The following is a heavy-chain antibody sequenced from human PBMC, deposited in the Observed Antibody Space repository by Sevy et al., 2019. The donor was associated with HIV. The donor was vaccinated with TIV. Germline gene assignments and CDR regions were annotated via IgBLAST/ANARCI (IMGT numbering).Heavy chain of an antibody. CDR3: VRIYDYITGWVHYGMDV. D-gene: IGHD3-16*01. CDR2: ITSSSSYI. V-gene: IGHV3-21*01. J-gene: IGHJ6*02. CDR1: GFTFSSYS. Sequence: GGSLRLSCAASGFTFSSYSMNWVRQAPGKGLEWVSSITSSSSYIYYADSVKGRFTISRDNAKNSLYLQMNSLRAEDTAVYYCVRIYDYITGWVHYGMDVWGQGTTVTVSS.